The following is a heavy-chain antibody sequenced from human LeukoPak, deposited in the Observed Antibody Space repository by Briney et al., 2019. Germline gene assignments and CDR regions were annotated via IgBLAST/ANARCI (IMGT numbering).Heavy chain of an antibody. CDR3: ARVGYYASGPFSYFDY. Sequence: GGSLRLSCAASGFTFSGYAMHWVRQAPGKGVEWVAVISYDGSNEYYADSVKGRFTISRDNSKNTLYLQMNSLSVEDTAVYYCARVGYYASGPFSYFDYWGQGTLVTVSS. CDR2: ISYDGSNE. J-gene: IGHJ4*02. CDR1: GFTFSGYA. V-gene: IGHV3-30-3*01. D-gene: IGHD3-10*01.